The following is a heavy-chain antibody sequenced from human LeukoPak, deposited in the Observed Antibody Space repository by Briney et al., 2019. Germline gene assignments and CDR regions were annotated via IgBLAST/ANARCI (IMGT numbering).Heavy chain of an antibody. CDR2: INPNIGGT. V-gene: IGHV1-2*02. D-gene: IGHD5-18*01. CDR1: GYTFTGYY. J-gene: IGHJ4*02. CDR3: ARAREYSYGFGDPNFDY. Sequence: ASVKVSCKASGYTFTGYYMHWVRQAPGQGLEWMGWINPNIGGTNYAQKFQGRVTMTRDTSISTAYMELSRLRSDDTAVYYCARAREYSYGFGDPNFDYWGQGTLVTVSS.